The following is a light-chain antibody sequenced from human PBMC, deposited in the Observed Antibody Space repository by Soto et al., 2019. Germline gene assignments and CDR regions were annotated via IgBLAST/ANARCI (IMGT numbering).Light chain of an antibody. V-gene: IGKV1-13*02. J-gene: IGKJ5*01. CDR3: QQFNTYPIT. Sequence: AIQLTQSPSSLSASVGYRVTITCRASQDIRGALAWYQQKPGKPPKLLIFDVSSLQSGVPSRFSGSGSGTDFTLTISSLQPEDFATYYRQQFNTYPITFGQGTRLEI. CDR2: DVS. CDR1: QDIRGA.